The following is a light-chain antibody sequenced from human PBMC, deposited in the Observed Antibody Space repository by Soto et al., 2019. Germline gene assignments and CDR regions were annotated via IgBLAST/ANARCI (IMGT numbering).Light chain of an antibody. Sequence: QSALTQAPSVSGAPGQRVTISCTGTSSNIGAGFGVHWYQQLPGTAPKLLIHGNNNRPSGVPDRFSGSKSGTSASLTIDGLQAEDEADYYCQSYDRSLSVVFGGGTQLTVL. CDR2: GNN. CDR1: SSNIGAGFG. V-gene: IGLV1-40*01. J-gene: IGLJ2*01. CDR3: QSYDRSLSVV.